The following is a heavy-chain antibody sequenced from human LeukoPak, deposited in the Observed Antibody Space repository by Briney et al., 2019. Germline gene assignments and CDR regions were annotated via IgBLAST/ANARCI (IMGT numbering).Heavy chain of an antibody. D-gene: IGHD3-16*01. J-gene: IGHJ3*01. Sequence: GASVKVSCKASGYTFTSYDINWVRQAPGQRPEWMGWFSPYNGDTKHAPKLKGRVTLTVDTLTSTAYMELRTLISDDTATYYCAIGQGVITWGGADVYDVWGQGTTVIVSS. CDR3: AIGQGVITWGGADVYDV. V-gene: IGHV1-18*01. CDR2: FSPYNGDT. CDR1: GYTFTSYD.